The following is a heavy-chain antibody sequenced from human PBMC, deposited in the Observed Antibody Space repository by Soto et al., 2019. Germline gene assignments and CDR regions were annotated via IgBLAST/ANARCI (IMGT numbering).Heavy chain of an antibody. CDR2: ISAHNGNT. V-gene: IGHV1-18*01. CDR3: ARDLAAGMIDY. D-gene: IGHD6-13*01. J-gene: IGHJ4*02. Sequence: QVQRVQSGAEVKKPGASVKVSCKASGYTFTSYGISWVRQAPGQGLEGMGWISAHNGNTKYAQKVQGRVTMTTDTTTSTAYMELRSLRSDDTAEYYCARDLAAGMIDYWGQGTLVTVSS. CDR1: GYTFTSYG.